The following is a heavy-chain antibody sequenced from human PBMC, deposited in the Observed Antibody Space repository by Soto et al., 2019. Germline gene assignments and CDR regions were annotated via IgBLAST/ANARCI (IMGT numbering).Heavy chain of an antibody. J-gene: IGHJ4*02. CDR3: AKRNDFWSGYYTLDY. CDR1: GFTFSSYA. Sequence: GALRRSCAASGFTFSSYAMSWVRQAPGKGLEWVSAISGSGGSTYYADSVKGRFTISRDNSKNTLYLQMNSLRAEDTAVYYCAKRNDFWSGYYTLDYWGQGTLVTVS. V-gene: IGHV3-23*01. CDR2: ISGSGGST. D-gene: IGHD3-3*01.